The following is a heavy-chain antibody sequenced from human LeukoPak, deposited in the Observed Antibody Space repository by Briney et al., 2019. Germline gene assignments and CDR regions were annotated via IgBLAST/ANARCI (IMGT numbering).Heavy chain of an antibody. CDR2: INPSGGST. J-gene: IGHJ4*02. Sequence: ASVKASCKASGYTFTSYYMHWVRQAPGQGLEWMGIINPSGGSTSYAQKFQGRVTMTRDTSTSTVYMELSSLRSEDTAVYYCARGVRYFDWLLSQNFDYWGQGTLVTVSS. D-gene: IGHD3-9*01. CDR1: GYTFTSYY. V-gene: IGHV1-46*01. CDR3: ARGVRYFDWLLSQNFDY.